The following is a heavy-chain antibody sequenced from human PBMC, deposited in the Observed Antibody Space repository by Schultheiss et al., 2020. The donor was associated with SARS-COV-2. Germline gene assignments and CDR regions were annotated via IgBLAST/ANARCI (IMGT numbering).Heavy chain of an antibody. CDR2: IYYSGST. CDR3: ARIGPLEYSSSSGYYGMDD. CDR1: GGSISSGGYY. Sequence: SETLSLTCTVSGGSISSGGYYWSWIRQHPGKGLEWIGYIYYSGSTYYNPSLKSRVTISVDTSKNQFSLKLSSVTAADTAVYYCARIGPLEYSSSSGYYGMDDWGQGTTVTVSS. J-gene: IGHJ6*02. D-gene: IGHD6-6*01. V-gene: IGHV4-31*03.